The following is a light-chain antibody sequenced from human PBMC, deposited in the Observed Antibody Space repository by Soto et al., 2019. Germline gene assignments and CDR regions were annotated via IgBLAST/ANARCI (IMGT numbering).Light chain of an antibody. V-gene: IGKV3-15*01. Sequence: EIVMTQSPATLSVSPGERATLSCRASQSFSSNLAWYQQKPCQAPRLLIYGASTRATGIPARFSGSGSGAEFNLTISSLQSEDFGVYYCQQYNNWPRATFGGGTKVDIK. J-gene: IGKJ4*01. CDR2: GAS. CDR3: QQYNNWPRAT. CDR1: QSFSSN.